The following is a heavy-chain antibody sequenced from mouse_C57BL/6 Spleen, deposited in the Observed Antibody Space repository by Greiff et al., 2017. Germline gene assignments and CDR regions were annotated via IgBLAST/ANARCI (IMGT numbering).Heavy chain of an antibody. D-gene: IGHD1-1*01. J-gene: IGHJ1*03. Sequence: DVMLVESGGGLVKPGGSLKLSCAASGFTFSDYGMHWVRQAPEKGLAWVAYISSGSSTIYYADTVKGRFTISRDNAKNTLFLQMTSLRSEDTAMYYCARHYYGSSYYWYFDVWGTGTTVTVSS. V-gene: IGHV5-17*01. CDR3: ARHYYGSSYYWYFDV. CDR1: GFTFSDYG. CDR2: ISSGSSTI.